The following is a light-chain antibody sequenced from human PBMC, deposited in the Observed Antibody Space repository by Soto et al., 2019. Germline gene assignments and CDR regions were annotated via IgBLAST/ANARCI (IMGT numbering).Light chain of an antibody. CDR2: DAS. Sequence: DIQMTQSPSSLSASVGDRVTITCQASQDINNYLNWYHQKPGKAPELLIYDASNLETGVPSRFSGSGSGTDFTFTISTLQPEDSATYYCQQYFDLLYTFGQGTKLEIK. V-gene: IGKV1-33*01. CDR1: QDINNY. J-gene: IGKJ2*01. CDR3: QQYFDLLYT.